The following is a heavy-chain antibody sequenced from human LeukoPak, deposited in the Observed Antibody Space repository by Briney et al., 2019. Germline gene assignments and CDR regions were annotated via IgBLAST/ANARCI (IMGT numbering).Heavy chain of an antibody. CDR2: IIPILGIA. V-gene: IGHV1-69*04. D-gene: IGHD4-11*01. CDR1: GGTFSSYT. CDR3: ARERGYSNYVIDY. Sequence: GSSVKVSCKASGGTFSSYTISWVRQAPGQGLEWMGRIIPILGIANYAQKFQGRVTITADKSTSTAYMELSSLRSEDTAVYYCARERGYSNYVIDYWGQGTLVTVSP. J-gene: IGHJ4*02.